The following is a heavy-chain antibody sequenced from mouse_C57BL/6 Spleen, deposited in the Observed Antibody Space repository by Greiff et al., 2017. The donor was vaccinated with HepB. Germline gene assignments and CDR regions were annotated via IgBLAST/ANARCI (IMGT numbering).Heavy chain of an antibody. J-gene: IGHJ4*01. CDR1: GYTFTGYW. CDR3: ARRPNYYGSGYYAMDY. Sequence: QVQLQQSGAELMKPGASVKLSCKATGYTFTGYWIEWVKQRPGHGLEWIGEILPGSGSTNYNEKFKGKATFTADTSSNTAYMQLSSLTTEDSAIYYCARRPNYYGSGYYAMDYWGQGTSVTVSS. CDR2: ILPGSGST. V-gene: IGHV1-9*01. D-gene: IGHD1-1*01.